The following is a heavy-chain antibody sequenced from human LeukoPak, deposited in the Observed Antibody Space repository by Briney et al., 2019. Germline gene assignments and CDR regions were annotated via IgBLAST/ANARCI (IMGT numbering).Heavy chain of an antibody. J-gene: IGHJ5*02. CDR3: ARHVITRSNLRGSWFDP. D-gene: IGHD4-11*01. Sequence: SETLSLTCTVSGGSISSRSYDWGWIRQPPGKGLGWIGFIYYSGSTYYNPSLKSRVTISVDTSKNQFSLKLSSVTAADTAVYYCARHVITRSNLRGSWFDPWGQETVDTVLS. V-gene: IGHV4-39*01. CDR2: IYYSGST. CDR1: GGSISSRSYD.